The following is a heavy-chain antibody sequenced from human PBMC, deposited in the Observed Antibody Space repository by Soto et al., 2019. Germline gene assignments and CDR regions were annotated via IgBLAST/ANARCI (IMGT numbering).Heavy chain of an antibody. CDR2: ISYDGSNI. J-gene: IGHJ6*02. V-gene: IGHV3-30-3*01. D-gene: IGHD1-26*01. CDR1: GFTFSSSA. Sequence: QVQLVESGGGVVQPGRSLRLSCAASGFTFSSSAMHWVRQAPGKGLEWVAVISYDGSNIYYADSVKGRFTISRDNCKNTLYLQINSLRAEGTAVYYCARDFALYCVSLKYGMVVWGLVTPVTV. CDR3: ARDFALYCVSLKYGMVV.